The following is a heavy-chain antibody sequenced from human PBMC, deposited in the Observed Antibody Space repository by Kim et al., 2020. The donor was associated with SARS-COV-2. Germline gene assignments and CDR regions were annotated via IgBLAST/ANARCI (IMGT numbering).Heavy chain of an antibody. CDR1: GGSISSSSYY. Sequence: SETLSLTCTVSGGSISSSSYYWGWIRQPPGKGLEWIGSIYYSGSTYYNPSLKSRVTISVDTSKNQFSLKLSSVTAADTAVYYCARKRRVAAAGRIDYWGQGTLVTVSS. CDR3: ARKRRVAAAGRIDY. CDR2: IYYSGST. J-gene: IGHJ4*02. D-gene: IGHD6-13*01. V-gene: IGHV4-39*07.